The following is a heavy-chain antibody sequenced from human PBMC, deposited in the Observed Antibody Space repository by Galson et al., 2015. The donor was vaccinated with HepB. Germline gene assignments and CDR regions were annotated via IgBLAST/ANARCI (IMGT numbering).Heavy chain of an antibody. CDR3: ARDAKRSLGSSWLNIFYLDY. CDR2: ISGSGAYI. D-gene: IGHD6-13*01. J-gene: IGHJ4*02. V-gene: IGHV3-21*01. Sequence: SLRLSCAASGFSFSDYNMHWVRQAPGKGLEWVASISGSGAYIYYADSVKGRFFTSKDSATKSLSLRLSNLKVDDTAVYFCARDAKRSLGSSWLNIFYLDYWGQGALVSVSS. CDR1: GFSFSDYN.